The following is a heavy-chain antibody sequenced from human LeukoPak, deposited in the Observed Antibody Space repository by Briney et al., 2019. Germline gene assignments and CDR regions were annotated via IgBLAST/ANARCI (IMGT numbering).Heavy chain of an antibody. Sequence: GESLKISCKGSGYSFTTYWIGWVRQMPGKGLEWMGIIYPGDSHTRYSPSFQGQVTISADKSSSTAYLQWSSLKAADTAMYYCANGANYDFWSGYYQKRVYGFETWGQGTMVTVSS. CDR2: IYPGDSHT. CDR3: ANGANYDFWSGYYQKRVYGFET. CDR1: GYSFTTYW. D-gene: IGHD3-3*01. J-gene: IGHJ3*02. V-gene: IGHV5-51*01.